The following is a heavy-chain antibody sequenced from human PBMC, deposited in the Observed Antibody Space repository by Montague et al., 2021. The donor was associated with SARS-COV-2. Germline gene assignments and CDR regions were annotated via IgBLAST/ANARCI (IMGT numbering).Heavy chain of an antibody. CDR1: GGSISSGSYY. Sequence: SETLSLTCTVSGGSISSGSYYWGWVRQPPGKGLEWIGTINYSGTTYYNPSLKSRVTISVDTSKNQLSLKVASVTAADTAVYYCARRAQRQLSWFFDLWGRGTLVTVSS. J-gene: IGHJ2*01. CDR2: INYSGTT. CDR3: ARRAQRQLSWFFDL. V-gene: IGHV4-39*01. D-gene: IGHD6-13*01.